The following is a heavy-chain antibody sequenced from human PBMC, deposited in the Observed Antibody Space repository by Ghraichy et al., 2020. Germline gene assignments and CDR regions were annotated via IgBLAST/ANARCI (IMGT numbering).Heavy chain of an antibody. D-gene: IGHD2/OR15-2a*01. Sequence: SVKVSCKASGYIFTYRYLHWVRQAPGQALEWLGWITVYNGNTKYAQKFKDRVTITRESSLSTIYMELRNLRSEDTAVYYCARGPLYASGSGEEAFDSWGQGTMVTVSS. V-gene: IGHV1-45*01. CDR3: ARGPLYASGSGEEAFDS. CDR1: GYIFTYRY. J-gene: IGHJ3*01. CDR2: ITVYNGNT.